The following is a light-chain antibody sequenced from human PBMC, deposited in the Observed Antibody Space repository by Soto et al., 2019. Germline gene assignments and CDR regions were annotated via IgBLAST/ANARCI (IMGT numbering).Light chain of an antibody. CDR2: RTS. CDR3: QQYNNWPRAT. J-gene: IGKJ4*01. V-gene: IGKV3-15*01. CDR1: QSISSN. Sequence: EILMTQSPATLSVSPLEIATLSFTSSQSISSNLACYQQKPGQAPRLLMFRTSSRATGFPARFSGSGSGTEFNLTISSLQSEDFGVYYCQQYNNWPRATFGGGTKVDIK.